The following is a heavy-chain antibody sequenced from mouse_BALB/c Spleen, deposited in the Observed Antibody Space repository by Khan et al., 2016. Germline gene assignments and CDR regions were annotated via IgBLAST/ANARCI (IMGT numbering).Heavy chain of an antibody. V-gene: IGHV1-4*02. CDR2: INPSSGYT. J-gene: IGHJ2*01. CDR3: ARSRWDYFDY. CDR1: GYIFTTYL. Sequence: QVQLQQSAAELARPGASVKMSCKASGYIFTTYLMYWVKQRPGQGLEWIGHINPSSGYTEYNQKFKDKTTLTADKSSSTAYMQLSSLTSEDSAVYHCARSRWDYFDYWGQGTTLTVSS. D-gene: IGHD1-1*02.